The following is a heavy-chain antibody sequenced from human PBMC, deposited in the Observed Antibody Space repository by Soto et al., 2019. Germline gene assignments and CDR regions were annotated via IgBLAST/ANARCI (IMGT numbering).Heavy chain of an antibody. CDR3: ARKGSGSSWYGDYYYGMDV. J-gene: IGHJ6*02. Sequence: SQTLSLTCAISGDSVSSNSAAWNWIRQSPSRGLEWLGRTYYRSKWYNDYAVSVKSRITINPDTSKNQFSLQLNSVTPEDTAVYYCARKGSGSSWYGDYYYGMDVWGQGTTVTVS. D-gene: IGHD6-13*01. V-gene: IGHV6-1*01. CDR2: TYYRSKWYN. CDR1: GDSVSSNSAA.